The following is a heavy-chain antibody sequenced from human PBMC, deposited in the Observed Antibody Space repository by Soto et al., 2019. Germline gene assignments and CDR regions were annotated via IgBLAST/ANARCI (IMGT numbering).Heavy chain of an antibody. Sequence: QVQLVQSGTEVKKPGASVKVSCKASGYIMTTYGVSWVRQAPGQGLKWVGWISAYNDHTNYAQKFQGRVTMTTDTSTSTAYMELRSLRSDDTAVYYCARGTYFDYWGQGTLVTVSS. CDR3: ARGTYFDY. J-gene: IGHJ4*02. V-gene: IGHV1-18*01. CDR1: GYIMTTYG. D-gene: IGHD1-1*01. CDR2: ISAYNDHT.